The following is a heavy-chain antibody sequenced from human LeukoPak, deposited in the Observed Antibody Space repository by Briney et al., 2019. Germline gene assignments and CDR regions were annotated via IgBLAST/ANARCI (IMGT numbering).Heavy chain of an antibody. D-gene: IGHD3-3*01. Sequence: SETLSLTCTVSGGSISSYYWSWIRQPPGKGLEWIGYIYYSGSTNYNPSLKSRVTLSVDTSKNQFSLKLSSVTAADTAVYYCARDRAATDLWNYYYGMDVWGQGTTVTVSS. V-gene: IGHV4-59*01. CDR3: ARDRAATDLWNYYYGMDV. J-gene: IGHJ6*02. CDR1: GGSISSYY. CDR2: IYYSGST.